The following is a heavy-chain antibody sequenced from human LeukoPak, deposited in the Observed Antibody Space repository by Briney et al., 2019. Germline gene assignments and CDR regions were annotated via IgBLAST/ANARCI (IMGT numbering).Heavy chain of an antibody. CDR3: ARNQMGKNWFDP. Sequence: ASVKVSCKASGCTFIDYYIHWVRQAPGQGLEWMGWINPKTGGPKYAQKFQGRLTMTRDTSINTVYMELSRLTSDDTAVYYCARNQMGKNWFDPWGRGTLITVSS. J-gene: IGHJ5*02. V-gene: IGHV1-2*02. D-gene: IGHD1-26*01. CDR1: GCTFIDYY. CDR2: INPKTGGP.